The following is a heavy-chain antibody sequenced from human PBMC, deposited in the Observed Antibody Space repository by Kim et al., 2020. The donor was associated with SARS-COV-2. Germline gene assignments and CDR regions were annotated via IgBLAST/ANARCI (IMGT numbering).Heavy chain of an antibody. Sequence: SVKVSCKASGGTFSSYAISWVRQAPGQGLEWMGGIIPIFGTANYAQKFQGRVTITADESTNTAYMELSSLRSEDTAVYYCAREASTVTTFSFFDYWGQGTLVTVSS. D-gene: IGHD4-17*01. CDR2: IIPIFGTA. J-gene: IGHJ4*02. CDR3: AREASTVTTFSFFDY. V-gene: IGHV1-69*13. CDR1: GGTFSSYA.